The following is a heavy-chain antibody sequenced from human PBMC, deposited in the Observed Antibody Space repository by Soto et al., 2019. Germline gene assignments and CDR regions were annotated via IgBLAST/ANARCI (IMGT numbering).Heavy chain of an antibody. CDR1: GGSISSYY. J-gene: IGHJ4*02. V-gene: IGHV4-59*01. CDR3: ARARNLLTGYYKGGFYYFDF. Sequence: SETLSLTCTVSGGSISSYYWSWIRQPPGKGLEWIGYIYYSVSTNYNPSLKSRVTISVDTSKNQFSLTLDSVTAADTAVYYCARARNLLTGYYKGGFYYFDFWGEGILVT. D-gene: IGHD3-9*01. CDR2: IYYSVST.